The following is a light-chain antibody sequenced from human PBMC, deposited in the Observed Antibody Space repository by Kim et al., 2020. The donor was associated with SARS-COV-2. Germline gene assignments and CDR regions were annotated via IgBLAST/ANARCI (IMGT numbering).Light chain of an antibody. J-gene: IGLJ2*01. CDR3: SSFTTSTTLV. Sequence: GQSVTISCPGSSSDVGSYNRVSWYLQPPGTAPKLIIYEVYNRPSGVPDRFSGSRSGSTASLTISGLQAQDEGDYYCSSFTTSTTLVFGGGTQLTVL. CDR1: SSDVGSYNR. CDR2: EVY. V-gene: IGLV2-18*02.